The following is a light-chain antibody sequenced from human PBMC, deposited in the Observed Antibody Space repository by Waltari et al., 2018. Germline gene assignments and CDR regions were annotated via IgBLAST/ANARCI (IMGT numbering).Light chain of an antibody. J-gene: IGKJ1*01. CDR3: QQRTDRPPVT. CDR1: QSVSVY. CDR2: DAS. Sequence: EVVLTQSPATLALSPGERATPSCRASQSVSVYLAWYQQRPGQAPRLLIYDASDRATGVPARFSGSGSGTDFTLIISSLEPEDFAVYYCQQRTDRPPVTFGQGTRVEMK. V-gene: IGKV3-11*01.